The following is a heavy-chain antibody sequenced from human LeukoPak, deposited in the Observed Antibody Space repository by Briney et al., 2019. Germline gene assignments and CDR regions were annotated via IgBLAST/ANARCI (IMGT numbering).Heavy chain of an antibody. CDR1: GFTFSTYS. Sequence: GGSLRLSCTTSGFTFSTYSMSWVRQAPGKGLEWVANIREDGGKQNYVDSVKGRFTISRDNAKSSVYLQLNSLRADDTAIYYCAKDIPGGGDDYWGQGTLVTVSS. CDR3: AKDIPGGGDDY. J-gene: IGHJ4*02. CDR2: IREDGGKQ. V-gene: IGHV3-7*01. D-gene: IGHD2-21*02.